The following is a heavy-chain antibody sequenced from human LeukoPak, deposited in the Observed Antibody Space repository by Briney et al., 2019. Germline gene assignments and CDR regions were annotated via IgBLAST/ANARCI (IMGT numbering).Heavy chain of an antibody. Sequence: GGSLRLSCAASGFTVSSNYMSWVRQAPGKGLEWVSVIYSGGSTYYADSVKGRFTISRDNSKNTLYLQMSSLRAEDTAVYYCATAYCGGDCYLYYYYGMDVWGQGTTVTVSS. CDR1: GFTVSSNY. CDR2: IYSGGST. CDR3: ATAYCGGDCYLYYYYGMDV. V-gene: IGHV3-66*01. J-gene: IGHJ6*02. D-gene: IGHD2-21*02.